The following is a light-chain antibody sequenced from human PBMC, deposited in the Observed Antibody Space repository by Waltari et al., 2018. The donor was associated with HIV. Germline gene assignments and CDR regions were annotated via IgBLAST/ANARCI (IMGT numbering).Light chain of an antibody. CDR3: GTWDSSLSAYVV. CDR1: SSNIGSNY. J-gene: IGLJ2*01. CDR2: DNN. Sequence: QSVLTQPPSVSAAPGQKVTISCSGSSSNIGSNYVSWYQQLPGTAPKLLIYDNNSRPSGIPDRFSGPKSGTAATLGITGLQTGDEADYYCGTWDSSLSAYVVFGGGTKLTVL. V-gene: IGLV1-51*01.